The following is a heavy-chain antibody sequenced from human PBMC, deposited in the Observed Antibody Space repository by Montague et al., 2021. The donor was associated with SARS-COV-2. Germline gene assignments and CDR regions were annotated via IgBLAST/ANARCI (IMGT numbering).Heavy chain of an antibody. D-gene: IGHD3-9*01. CDR2: IYYSGST. CDR1: GGSISRYY. J-gene: IGHJ4*02. CDR3: ARSRENYDILTGYPYYFDY. V-gene: IGHV4-59*01. Sequence: SETLSLTCTVSGGSISRYYWNWIRQPPGEGLEWIAYIYYSGSTNXNPSLKSRVTISVDTSKNQFSLKLSSVTAADTAVYYCARSRENYDILTGYPYYFDYWGRGTLVTVSS.